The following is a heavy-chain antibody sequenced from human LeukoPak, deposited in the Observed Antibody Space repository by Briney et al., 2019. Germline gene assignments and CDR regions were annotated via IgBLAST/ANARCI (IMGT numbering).Heavy chain of an antibody. CDR2: IYSSGTT. Sequence: SETRSLTCTVSGGSISISTYYWGWVRQPPGKGLEWIGRIYSSGTTYYNPSLKSQFTISLDTSKNQFSLKLSSVTAADTAVYYCARDLFAAMYYYYYYMDVWGKGTTVTISS. J-gene: IGHJ6*03. CDR1: GGSISISTYY. CDR3: ARDLFAAMYYYYYYMDV. D-gene: IGHD2-2*01. V-gene: IGHV4-39*07.